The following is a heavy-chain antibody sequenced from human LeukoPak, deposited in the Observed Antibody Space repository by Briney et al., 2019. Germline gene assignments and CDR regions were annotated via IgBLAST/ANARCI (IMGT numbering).Heavy chain of an antibody. V-gene: IGHV1-69*05. CDR1: GGTFSSYA. D-gene: IGHD3-10*01. CDR2: IIPIFGTA. Sequence: SVKVSCKASGGTFSSYAISWVRQAPGQGLEWMGGIIPIFGTANYAQKFQGRVTITTDESTTTAYMELSSLRSEDTAVYYCARQVGSGSPIDYWGQGTLVTISS. J-gene: IGHJ4*02. CDR3: ARQVGSGSPIDY.